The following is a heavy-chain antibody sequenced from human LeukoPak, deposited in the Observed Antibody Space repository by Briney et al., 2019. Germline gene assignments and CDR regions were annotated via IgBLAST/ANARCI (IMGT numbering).Heavy chain of an antibody. CDR1: GGSFSGYY. CDR2: INHSGSI. D-gene: IGHD3-10*01. J-gene: IGHJ5*02. CDR3: VSAKFLVRGVSWFDP. V-gene: IGHV4-34*01. Sequence: SETLSLTCAVYGGSFSGYYWSWIRQPPGKGLEWIGEINHSGSINYNPSLKSRVTISVDTSKNQFSLKLSSVTAADTAVYYCVSAKFLVRGVSWFDPWGQGTLVTVSS.